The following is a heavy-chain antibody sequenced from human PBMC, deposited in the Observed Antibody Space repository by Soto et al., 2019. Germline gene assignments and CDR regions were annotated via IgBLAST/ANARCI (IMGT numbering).Heavy chain of an antibody. CDR2: ISSSSSTI. CDR3: ARDPGEWELPTFRYYYGMDV. V-gene: IGHV3-48*02. CDR1: GFTFSSYS. J-gene: IGHJ6*02. D-gene: IGHD1-26*01. Sequence: EVQLVESGGGLVQPGGSLRLSCAASGFTFSSYSMNWVRQAPGKGLEWVSYISSSSSTIYYADSVKGRFTISRDNAKNSLYLQMNSLRDEDTAVYYCARDPGEWELPTFRYYYGMDVWGQGTTVTVSS.